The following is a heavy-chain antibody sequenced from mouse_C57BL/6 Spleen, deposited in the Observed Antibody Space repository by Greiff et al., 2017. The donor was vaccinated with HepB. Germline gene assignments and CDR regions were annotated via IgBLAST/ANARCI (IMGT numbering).Heavy chain of an antibody. V-gene: IGHV1-72*01. D-gene: IGHD2-1*01. CDR1: GYTFTSYW. Sequence: QVQLQQPGAELVKPGASVKLSCKASGYTFTSYWMHWVKQRPGRGLEWIGRIDPNSGGTKYNEKFKSKATLTVDKPSSTAYMQLSSLTSEDSAVYYCARRSYYGNYLTDYYAMDYWGQGTSVTVSS. CDR2: IDPNSGGT. CDR3: ARRSYYGNYLTDYYAMDY. J-gene: IGHJ4*01.